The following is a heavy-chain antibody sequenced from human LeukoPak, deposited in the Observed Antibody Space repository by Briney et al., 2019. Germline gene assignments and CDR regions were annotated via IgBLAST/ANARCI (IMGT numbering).Heavy chain of an antibody. J-gene: IGHJ4*02. CDR3: ARVPSVSVAGFDY. CDR1: GGSISSSSYY. D-gene: IGHD2-21*01. CDR2: IYYSGST. V-gene: IGHV4-31*03. Sequence: SETLSLTCTVSGGSISSSSYYWGWIRQPPGKGLEWIGYIYYSGSTYYNPSLKSRVTISVDTSKNQFSLKLSSVTAADTAVYYCARVPSVSVAGFDYWGQGTLVTVSS.